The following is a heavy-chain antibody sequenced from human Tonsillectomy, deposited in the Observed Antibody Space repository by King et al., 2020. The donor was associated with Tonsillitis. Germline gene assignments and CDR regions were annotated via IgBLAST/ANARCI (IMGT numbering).Heavy chain of an antibody. CDR1: GFTFSTYW. Sequence: VQLVESGGGLVQPGGSLRLSCAASGFTFSTYWMGWVRQAPGKGPEWVAIVQKDGSGKYYVDSVKGRFAISRDNSKNSLYLQMNSLRAEDTGVYYCATTSESDSWLPDYWGQGTLVTVSS. D-gene: IGHD5-12*01. CDR3: ATTSESDSWLPDY. CDR2: VQKDGSGK. J-gene: IGHJ4*02. V-gene: IGHV3-7*03.